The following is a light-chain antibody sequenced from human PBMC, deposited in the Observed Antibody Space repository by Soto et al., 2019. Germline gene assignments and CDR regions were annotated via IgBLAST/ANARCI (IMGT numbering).Light chain of an antibody. CDR1: QSVSSSY. V-gene: IGKV3-20*01. Sequence: EIVLTKSPGTLSLSPWERATLSCRASQSVSSSYLAWYQQKPGQAPRLFIYGASTRATGVPARFSGSGSGTEFTLAISSLQSEDFAVYFCQQYQDRWTFGQGTKVDIK. CDR2: GAS. CDR3: QQYQDRWT. J-gene: IGKJ1*01.